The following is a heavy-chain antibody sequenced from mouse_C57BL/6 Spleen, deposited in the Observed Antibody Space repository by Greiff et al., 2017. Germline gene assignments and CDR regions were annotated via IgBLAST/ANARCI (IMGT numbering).Heavy chain of an antibody. Sequence: VQLQQSGPELVKPGASVKISCKASGYAFSSSWMNWVKQRPGTGLEWIGRIYPGDGDTNYNGKFKGKATLTADKSSSTAYMQLSSLTSEDSAVYFRARMGDFDYWGQGTTLTVSS. CDR3: ARMGDFDY. V-gene: IGHV1-82*01. J-gene: IGHJ2*01. CDR1: GYAFSSSW. CDR2: IYPGDGDT.